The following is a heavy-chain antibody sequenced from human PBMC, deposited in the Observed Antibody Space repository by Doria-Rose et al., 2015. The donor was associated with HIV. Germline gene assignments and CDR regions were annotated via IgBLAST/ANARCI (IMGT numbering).Heavy chain of an antibody. D-gene: IGHD6-13*01. CDR1: GVSLSSPGMG. CDR3: ARIKSSRWYHKYYFDF. CDR2: IFSDDER. Sequence: QVTLKESGPVLVKPTETLTLTCTVSGVSLSSPGMGASWIRQPPGKALEWLANIFSDDERSYQTSLESRLTISRGTSKSQVVLTMTDMDPVDTATYYCARIKSSRWYHKYYFDFWGQGTLVIVSA. J-gene: IGHJ4*02. V-gene: IGHV2-26*01.